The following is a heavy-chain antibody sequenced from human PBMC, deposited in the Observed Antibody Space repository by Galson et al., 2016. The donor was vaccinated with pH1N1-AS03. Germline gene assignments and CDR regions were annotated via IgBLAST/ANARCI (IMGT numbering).Heavy chain of an antibody. CDR1: GGSINSGNYY. D-gene: IGHD6-13*01. CDR2: IHSSGST. J-gene: IGHJ4*02. V-gene: IGHV4-61*02. CDR3: ARDLGAAGPEDS. Sequence: TLSLTCTVSGGSINSGNYYWSWIRQPAGKGLEWIGRIHSSGSTDYNSSLKSRVTISVDTSNNEFSLKLSSVTAADTAVYYCARDLGAAGPEDSWGPGTLVTISS.